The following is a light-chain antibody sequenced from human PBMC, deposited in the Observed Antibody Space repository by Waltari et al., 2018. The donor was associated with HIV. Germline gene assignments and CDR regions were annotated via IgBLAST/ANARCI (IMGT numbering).Light chain of an antibody. Sequence: IVMTQSPLSLPVTPGEPASISCKSSQSLLHSNGYNYLDWYLQKPGQSPQLLIYLGSNRASGVPDRFSGSGSGTDFTLKIRRVEAEDVGVYYCMQALQTPITFGQGTRLEIK. CDR1: QSLLHSNGYNY. V-gene: IGKV2-28*01. CDR2: LGS. CDR3: MQALQTPIT. J-gene: IGKJ5*01.